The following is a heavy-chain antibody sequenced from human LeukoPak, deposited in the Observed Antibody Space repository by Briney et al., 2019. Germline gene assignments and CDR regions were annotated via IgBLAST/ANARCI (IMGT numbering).Heavy chain of an antibody. CDR2: IYSGDRT. V-gene: IGHV3-66*01. D-gene: IGHD5-18*01. CDR1: GFSVNNLY. J-gene: IGHJ4*02. CDR3: ARDGEYSYGYGFDY. Sequence: GGSLRLSCAASGFSVNNLYMSWVRQAPGKGLEWVSVIYSGDRTYYADSVKGRFTISRDTYKNTVYLQMNSLRPEETAVYYCARDGEYSYGYGFDYWGQGTLVTVSS.